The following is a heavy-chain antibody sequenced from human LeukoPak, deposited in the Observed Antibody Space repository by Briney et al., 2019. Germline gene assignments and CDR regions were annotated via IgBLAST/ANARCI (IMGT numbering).Heavy chain of an antibody. CDR1: GFTFSSYG. J-gene: IGHJ4*02. V-gene: IGHV3-30*18. D-gene: IGHD1-26*01. CDR2: ISYDGNNK. CDR3: AKDGPIVGATMDY. Sequence: GGSLRLSSAASGFTFSSYGMHWVRQAPGKGLEWVAVISYDGNNKYYADSVKGRFTISRDNSKNTLYLQMNSLRAEDTAVYYCAKDGPIVGATMDYWGQGTLVTVSS.